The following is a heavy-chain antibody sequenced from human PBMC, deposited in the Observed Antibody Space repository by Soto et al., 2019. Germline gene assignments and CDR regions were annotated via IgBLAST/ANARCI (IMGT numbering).Heavy chain of an antibody. J-gene: IGHJ6*03. CDR3: ASALTENYYYYYMDV. CDR1: GGSISSYD. D-gene: IGHD1-20*01. V-gene: IGHV4-59*01. Sequence: ETLSLTCTVSGGSISSYDWSWIRQPPGKGLEWIGYIYYSGSTNYNPSLKSRVTISVDTSKNQFSLKLSSVTAADTAVYYCASALTENYYYYYMDVWGKGTTVTVSS. CDR2: IYYSGST.